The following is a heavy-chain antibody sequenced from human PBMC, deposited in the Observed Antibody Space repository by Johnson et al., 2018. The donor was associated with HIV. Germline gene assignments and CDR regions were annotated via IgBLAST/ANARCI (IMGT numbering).Heavy chain of an antibody. Sequence: VQLVESGGGLVKPGGSLRLSCAASGFTFSNAWMSWVRQAPGKGLEWVGHIKSKTDGGTTDYAAPVKGRFTISRDDSKNTLYLQINSLRAEDTAVYYCATHLSDYSDTLTDDAFDIWGQGTVVTVSS. CDR1: GFTFSNAW. D-gene: IGHD4-17*01. CDR2: IKSKTDGGTT. V-gene: IGHV3-15*01. CDR3: ATHLSDYSDTLTDDAFDI. J-gene: IGHJ3*02.